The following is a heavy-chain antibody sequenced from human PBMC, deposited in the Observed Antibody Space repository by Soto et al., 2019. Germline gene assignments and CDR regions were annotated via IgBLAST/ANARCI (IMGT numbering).Heavy chain of an antibody. CDR3: VRDQSVAGPTTLFDP. CDR2: INAEGSST. V-gene: IGHV3-74*01. D-gene: IGHD6-19*01. CDR1: GFIFSSYA. Sequence: PGGSLILSCAASGFIFSSYAMHWVRQAPGKGLVWISRINAEGSSTIYADSVKGRFTVSRDNAKNTLYLQMNSLRAEDTAVYYCVRDQSVAGPTTLFDPWGQGSLVTVS. J-gene: IGHJ5*02.